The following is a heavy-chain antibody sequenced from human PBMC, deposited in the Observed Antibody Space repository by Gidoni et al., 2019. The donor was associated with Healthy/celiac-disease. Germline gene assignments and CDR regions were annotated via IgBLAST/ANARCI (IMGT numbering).Heavy chain of an antibody. CDR1: GFTFSSYA. V-gene: IGHV3-30-3*01. D-gene: IGHD4-4*01. J-gene: IGHJ6*02. CDR2: ISYDGSNK. Sequence: QVQLVESGGGVVQPGRSLRLSCAASGFTFSSYAMHWVRQAPGKGLEWVAVISYDGSNKYYADSVKGRFTISRDNSKNTLYLQMNSLRAEDTAVYYCARAPTTVTTDGMDVWGQGTTVTVSS. CDR3: ARAPTTVTTDGMDV.